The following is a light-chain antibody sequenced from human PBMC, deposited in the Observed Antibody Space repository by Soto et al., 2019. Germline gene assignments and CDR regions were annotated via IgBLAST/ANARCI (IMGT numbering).Light chain of an antibody. Sequence: EFVLTQYPGTLSLSPGERATLSCRASQTVRNNYLAWYQQKPGQAPRLLIYDASSRATGIPDRFSGGGSGTDFTLAISRLDPEYFAVYYYQQSSTYALTFGGGTKVDIK. V-gene: IGKV3-20*01. CDR1: QTVRNNY. CDR3: QQSSTYALT. J-gene: IGKJ4*01. CDR2: DAS.